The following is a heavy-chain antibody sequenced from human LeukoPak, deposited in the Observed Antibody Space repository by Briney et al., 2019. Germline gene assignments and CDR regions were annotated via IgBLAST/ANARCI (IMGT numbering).Heavy chain of an antibody. Sequence: PGGSLRLSCAASGFTFSSYAMSWVRQAPGKGLEWVSAISGSGGSTYYADSVKGRFTISRDNSKNTLYLQMNSLRAEDTAVYYCAKGVRAIFGVVNNWFDPWGQETLVTVSS. V-gene: IGHV3-23*01. D-gene: IGHD3-3*01. CDR3: AKGVRAIFGVVNNWFDP. CDR1: GFTFSSYA. J-gene: IGHJ5*02. CDR2: ISGSGGST.